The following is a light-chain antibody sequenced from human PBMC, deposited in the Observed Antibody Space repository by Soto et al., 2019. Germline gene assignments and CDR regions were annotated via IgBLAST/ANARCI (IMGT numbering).Light chain of an antibody. CDR3: QQYQNLPYT. CDR2: DSF. CDR1: QDINTY. V-gene: IGKV1-33*01. Sequence: DIQMTQSPSSLSASVGDRVTISCQASQDINTYLNWYQQKPGKAPNLLIYDSFNLETGVPSRFSGSGSGTDFTLTISXLXXXXXXTFYCQQYQNLPYTFGQGTXXEIK. J-gene: IGKJ2*01.